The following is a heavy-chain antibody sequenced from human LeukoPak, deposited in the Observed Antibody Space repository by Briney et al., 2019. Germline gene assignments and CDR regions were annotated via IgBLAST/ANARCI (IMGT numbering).Heavy chain of an antibody. J-gene: IGHJ4*02. CDR1: GFTVSSNY. CDR2: INSGDNM. V-gene: IGHV3-53*01. Sequence: PGGSLRLSCAASGFTVSSNYMNWVRQAPGKGLEWVSIINSGDNMYYADSVKGRFTISRDRSKNTLYLQMNSLRAEDTAVYYCARVKGGNYFDYWGQGTLVTVSS. D-gene: IGHD3-16*01. CDR3: ARVKGGNYFDY.